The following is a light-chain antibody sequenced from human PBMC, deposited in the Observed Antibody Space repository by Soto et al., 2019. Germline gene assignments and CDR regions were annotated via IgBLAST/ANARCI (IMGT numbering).Light chain of an antibody. CDR3: SSYAGSSNHVL. CDR2: EVS. J-gene: IGLJ2*01. V-gene: IGLV2-8*01. CDR1: SSDIGAYDY. Sequence: QSALTQPPSASGSPGQSVTISCTGTSSDIGAYDYVSWYQQHPGKAPKLIIYEVSKRPSGVPDRFSGSKSGNTASLTVSGVQAEDEADYYCSSYAGSSNHVLFGGGTQLTVL.